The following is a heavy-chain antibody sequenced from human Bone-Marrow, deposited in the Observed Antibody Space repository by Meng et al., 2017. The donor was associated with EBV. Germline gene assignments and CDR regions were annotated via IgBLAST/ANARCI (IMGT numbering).Heavy chain of an antibody. CDR3: ARPFPSWQSPRLDPFGA. CDR2: VHYTGST. V-gene: IGHV4-39*01. J-gene: IGHJ5*02. CDR1: GDSISSFYY. Sequence: QLQLRESGPGQVKPSETLSLPCTVPGDSISSFYYWGWIRQPPGRGLEWIGSVHYTGSTYYSPSLKSRVTVSVDTSKNQFSLRLTSVTAADTAVYYCARPFPSWQSPRLDPFGAWGQGTLVTVSS. D-gene: IGHD6-19*01.